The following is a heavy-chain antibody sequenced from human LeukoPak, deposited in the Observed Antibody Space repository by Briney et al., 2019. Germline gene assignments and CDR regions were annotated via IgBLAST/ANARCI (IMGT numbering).Heavy chain of an antibody. CDR2: INHSGST. CDR1: GGSFSGYY. Sequence: PSETLSLTCAVYGGSFSGYYWSWIRQPPGKGLEWIGEINHSGSTNYNPSLKSRVTISVDTSKNQFSLKLSSVTAGDTAVYYCARSNYWGQGTLVTVSS. V-gene: IGHV4-34*01. CDR3: ARSNY. J-gene: IGHJ4*02.